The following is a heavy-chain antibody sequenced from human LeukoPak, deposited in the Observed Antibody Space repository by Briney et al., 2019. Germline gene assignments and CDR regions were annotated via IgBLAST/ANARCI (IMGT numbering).Heavy chain of an antibody. V-gene: IGHV1-2*04. J-gene: IGHJ4*02. CDR3: ARELRPYSSGWYFEFDY. CDR2: INPNSGGT. D-gene: IGHD6-19*01. Sequence: ASVKVSCKASGYTFTGYYMHWARQAPGQGLEWMGWINPNSGGTNYAQKFQGWVTMTRDTSISTAYMELSRLRSDDTAVYYCARELRPYSSGWYFEFDYWGQGTLVTVSS. CDR1: GYTFTGYY.